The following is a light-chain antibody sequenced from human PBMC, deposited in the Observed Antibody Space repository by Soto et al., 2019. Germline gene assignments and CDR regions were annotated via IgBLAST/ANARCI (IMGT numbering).Light chain of an antibody. J-gene: IGKJ4*01. CDR2: GIS. CDR3: QPYNNCPLT. Sequence: EVVLTQSPCTLSLSPGQRATLSCRASQNLNHNYFAWYQQKPGQGPRLLIYGISTRATGVPTRFSGSRSGAEFTHTINSLQSEDFAVYYCQPYNNCPLTFGGGTKVDIK. CDR1: QNLNHN. V-gene: IGKV3-15*01.